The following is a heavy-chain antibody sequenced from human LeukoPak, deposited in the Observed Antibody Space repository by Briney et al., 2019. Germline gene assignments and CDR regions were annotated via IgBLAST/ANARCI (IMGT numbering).Heavy chain of an antibody. Sequence: GGSLRLSCAASGFTFSSYAMSWVRQAPGKGQEWVSAISGSGGSTYYADSVKGRFTISRDNSKNTLYLQMNSLRAEDTAVYYCAKGRGIAAAGRGFDPWGQGTLVTVSS. J-gene: IGHJ5*02. D-gene: IGHD6-13*01. CDR3: AKGRGIAAAGRGFDP. CDR2: ISGSGGST. CDR1: GFTFSSYA. V-gene: IGHV3-23*01.